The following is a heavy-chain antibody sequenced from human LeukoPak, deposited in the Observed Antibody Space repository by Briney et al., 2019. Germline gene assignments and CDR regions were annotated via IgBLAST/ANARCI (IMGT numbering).Heavy chain of an antibody. CDR1: GYTLTELS. V-gene: IGHV1-24*01. CDR2: FDPEDGET. J-gene: IGHJ5*02. CDR3: ATPQPSHDSSGYRWFDP. D-gene: IGHD3-22*01. Sequence: GASVKVSCKVSGYTLTELSMHWVRQAPGKGLEWMGGFDPEDGETIYAQKFQGRVTKTEDTSTDTAYMELSSLRSEDTAVYYCATPQPSHDSSGYRWFDPWGQGTLVTVSS.